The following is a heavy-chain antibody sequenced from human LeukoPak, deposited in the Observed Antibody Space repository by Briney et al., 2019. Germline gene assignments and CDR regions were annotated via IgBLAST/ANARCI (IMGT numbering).Heavy chain of an antibody. J-gene: IGHJ4*02. Sequence: SETLSLTCTVSGGSISSYYWSWIRQPPGKGLEWIGYIYYSGSTNYNPSLKSRFTISVDTSKNQFSLKLSSVPAADTAVYYCARDRSSFDYWGQGTLVTVSS. CDR3: ARDRSSFDY. CDR2: IYYSGST. CDR1: GGSISSYY. D-gene: IGHD6-6*01. V-gene: IGHV4-59*01.